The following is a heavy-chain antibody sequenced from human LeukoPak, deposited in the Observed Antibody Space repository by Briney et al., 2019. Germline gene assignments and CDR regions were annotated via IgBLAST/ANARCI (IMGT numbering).Heavy chain of an antibody. CDR2: IINDGSYT. V-gene: IGHV3-74*01. J-gene: IGHJ5*02. CDR3: ATDDKYAPSS. Sequence: GGSLRLSCAASGFTFSPVWMHWVRQAPGKGLMWVSHIINDGSYTTYADSVKGRFTISRDNAKNTVYLQMNSQRAEDTAVYYCATDDKYAPSSWGQGTLVTVSS. D-gene: IGHD2-2*01. CDR1: GFTFSPVW.